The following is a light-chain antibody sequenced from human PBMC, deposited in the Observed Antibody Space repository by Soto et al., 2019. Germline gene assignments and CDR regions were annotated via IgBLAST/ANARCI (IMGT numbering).Light chain of an antibody. CDR3: SSYSSSSSLYF. J-gene: IGLJ1*01. CDR2: EVN. V-gene: IGLV2-14*01. CDR1: STDVGNYNY. Sequence: QSVLAQPASVSGSPGQSITISCTGTSTDVGNYNYVSWFQRHPGKALKVLIYEVNDRPSGVSDRFSGSKSGNTASLTISGLQAEDEADYYCSSYSSSSSLYFFRTGTKVPVL.